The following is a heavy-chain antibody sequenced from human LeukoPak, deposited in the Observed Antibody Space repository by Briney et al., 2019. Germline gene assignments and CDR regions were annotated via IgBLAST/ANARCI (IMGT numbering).Heavy chain of an antibody. CDR2: IRGKAYGGTT. CDR1: GFTFGDYA. V-gene: IGHV3-49*03. J-gene: IGHJ4*02. Sequence: GGSLRLSCTASGFTFGDYAMSWFRQAPGKGLEWVGFIRGKAYGGTTEYAASVKGRFTISRDDSESTTYLQINSLKTEDTAVYYCTRGSDTIFGVARDGFDSWGQGTLVTVSS. D-gene: IGHD3-3*01. CDR3: TRGSDTIFGVARDGFDS.